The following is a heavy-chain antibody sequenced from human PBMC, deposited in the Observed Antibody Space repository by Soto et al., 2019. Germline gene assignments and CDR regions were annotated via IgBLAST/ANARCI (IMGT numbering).Heavy chain of an antibody. CDR3: ARGPVEDIVGYYYYYGMDV. CDR2: IWYDGSNK. V-gene: IGHV3-33*01. J-gene: IGHJ6*02. D-gene: IGHD5-12*01. Sequence: QVQLVESGGGVVQPGRSLRLSCAASGFTFSSYGMHWVRQAPGKGLEWVAVIWYDGSNKYYADSVKGRFTISRDNSKNTLYLQMNSLRAEDTAVYYCARGPVEDIVGYYYYYGMDVWGQGTTVTVSS. CDR1: GFTFSSYG.